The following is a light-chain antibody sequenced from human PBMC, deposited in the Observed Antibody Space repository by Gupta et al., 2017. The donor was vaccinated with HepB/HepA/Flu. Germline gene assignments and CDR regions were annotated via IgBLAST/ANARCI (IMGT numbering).Light chain of an antibody. Sequence: EIALTQTPGTLSLSPGERATLSCRASQSVSSSYLAWYQQKPGQAPRLLIYGASSRATGIPDRFSGSGSGTDFTLTISRLEPEDCAVYYCQQYGSSPTWTLGQGTKVEIK. CDR3: QQYGSSPTWT. J-gene: IGKJ1*01. CDR1: QSVSSSY. CDR2: GAS. V-gene: IGKV3-20*01.